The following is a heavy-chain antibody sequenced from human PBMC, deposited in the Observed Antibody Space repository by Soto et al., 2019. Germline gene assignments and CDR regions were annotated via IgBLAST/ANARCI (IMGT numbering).Heavy chain of an antibody. CDR1: GYSITSYW. CDR3: ARPLSPGGGYDAFDI. CDR2: IYPGDSDI. D-gene: IGHD2-15*01. V-gene: IGHV5-51*01. Sequence: GESLKISCKGSGYSITSYWIAWVLQVPGKGLELMGIIYPGDSDIRYSPSFQGQVTISADKSISTAYLQWSSLKASDTAMYYCARPLSPGGGYDAFDIWGQGTMVTVS. J-gene: IGHJ3*02.